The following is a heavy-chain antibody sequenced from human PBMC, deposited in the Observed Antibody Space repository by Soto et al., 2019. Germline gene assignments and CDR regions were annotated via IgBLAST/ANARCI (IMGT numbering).Heavy chain of an antibody. CDR2: IKQDGSEK. V-gene: IGHV3-7*05. CDR1: GFTFSSYW. J-gene: IGHJ4*02. Sequence: GGSLRLSCAASGFTFSSYWMSWVRQAPGKGLEWVANIKQDGSEKYYVDSVKGRFTISRDNAKNSLYLQMNSLRAEDTAVYYCARQGWLFNLYYFDYWGQGTLVTVSS. CDR3: ARQGWLFNLYYFDY. D-gene: IGHD3-22*01.